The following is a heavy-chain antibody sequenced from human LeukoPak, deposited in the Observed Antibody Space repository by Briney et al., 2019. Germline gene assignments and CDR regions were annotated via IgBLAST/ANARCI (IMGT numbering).Heavy chain of an antibody. CDR1: GFTFSRYA. CDR2: ISYDGSNK. CDR3: ARVRSSSSVHYYYYYYGMDV. J-gene: IGHJ6*02. Sequence: PGRSLRLSCAASGFTFSRYAMHWVRQAPGKGLERVVGISYDGSNKYYADSVKGRFTFSRDSSKNTRYLQMNSLRAEDTAVYYCARVRSSSSVHYYYYYYGMDVWGQGTTVTVSS. D-gene: IGHD6-6*01. V-gene: IGHV3-30-3*01.